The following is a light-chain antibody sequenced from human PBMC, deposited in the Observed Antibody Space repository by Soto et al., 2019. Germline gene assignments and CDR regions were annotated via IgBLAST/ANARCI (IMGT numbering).Light chain of an antibody. CDR2: GAS. V-gene: IGKV3-15*01. CDR1: QSVSNN. Sequence: EVVMTQSPATLSVSPGERATLSCRASQSVSNNLAWYQQKPGQAPRLLMYGASTRATGIPARFSGSRSGTEFTLTISSLPSEDFAVYYCQQYNNWPRTFGQGTKVEIK. CDR3: QQYNNWPRT. J-gene: IGKJ1*01.